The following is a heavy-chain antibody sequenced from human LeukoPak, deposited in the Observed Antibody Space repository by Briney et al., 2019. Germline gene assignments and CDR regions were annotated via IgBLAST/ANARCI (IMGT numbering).Heavy chain of an antibody. V-gene: IGHV3-21*01. J-gene: IGHJ4*02. D-gene: IGHD3-3*01. CDR3: ARVFPPRPLDY. Sequence: GGSLRLSCAASGLTFSSYSMNWVRQAPGKGLEWVSSISSSSSYIYYADSVKGRFTISRDNAKNSLYLQMNSLRAEDTAVYYCARVFPPRPLDYWGQGTLVTVSS. CDR2: ISSSSSYI. CDR1: GLTFSSYS.